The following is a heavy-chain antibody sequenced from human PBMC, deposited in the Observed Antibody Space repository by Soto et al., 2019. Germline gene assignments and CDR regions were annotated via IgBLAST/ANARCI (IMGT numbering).Heavy chain of an antibody. CDR2: INQDGSQT. CDR1: GFPFSSAW. J-gene: IGHJ4*02. Sequence: EVQLVQSGGGLVQPGGSLRLACAASGFPFSSAWMDWVRQDPGKGLEWVANINQDGSQTYYVDSVKGRFTVYRDNAENSLYLQMNSLRVEDTAIYYCSRSLNYWGQGALVTVSS. V-gene: IGHV3-7*01. CDR3: SRSLNY.